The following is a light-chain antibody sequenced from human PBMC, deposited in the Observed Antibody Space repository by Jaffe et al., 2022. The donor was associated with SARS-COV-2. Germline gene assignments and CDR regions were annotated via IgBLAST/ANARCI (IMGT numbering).Light chain of an antibody. J-gene: IGKJ1*01. CDR2: KAS. CDR1: QSLVYSDGNTY. CDR3: MEGTHWPWI. Sequence: DNVMTQSPLSLPVTLGQPASISCRSTQSLVYSDGNTYLSWFQQRPGQSPRRLIYKASNRDSGVPDRFSGSGSGTDFTLKISGVEAEDVGLYYCMEGTHWPWIFGQGTKVEIK. V-gene: IGKV2-30*01.